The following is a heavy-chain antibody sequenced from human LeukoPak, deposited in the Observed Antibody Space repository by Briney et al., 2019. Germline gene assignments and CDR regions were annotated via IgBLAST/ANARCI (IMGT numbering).Heavy chain of an antibody. D-gene: IGHD2-21*02. Sequence: GGSLRLSCAASEFTFSSYDIHWVRQAPGKGLEWVALISYDGSNKYYADSLKGRFTISRDNAKNTLYLQMNSLIPEDTAVYFCAKALTSYYFDYWGQGTLVTVSS. CDR3: AKALTSYYFDY. CDR2: ISYDGSNK. CDR1: EFTFSSYD. J-gene: IGHJ4*02. V-gene: IGHV3-30*18.